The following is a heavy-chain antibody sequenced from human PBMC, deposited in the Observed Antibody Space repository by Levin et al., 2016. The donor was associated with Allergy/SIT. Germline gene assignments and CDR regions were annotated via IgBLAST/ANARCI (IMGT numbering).Heavy chain of an antibody. Sequence: SETLSLTCAVYGGSFNDYSWNWIRQPPGKGLEWVGEIHHSGNTHYNSSLKSRVTISADTSKNQFSLKLSSVTAADTATYYCATRGRGLAPFDYWGQGVLVTVSS. CDR3: ATRGRGLAPFDY. J-gene: IGHJ4*02. CDR2: IHHSGNT. D-gene: IGHD6-19*01. CDR1: GGSFNDYS. V-gene: IGHV4-34*01.